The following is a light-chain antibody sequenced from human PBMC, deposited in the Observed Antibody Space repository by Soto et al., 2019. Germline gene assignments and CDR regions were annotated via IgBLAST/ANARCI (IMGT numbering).Light chain of an antibody. CDR3: QHYVCSTGFP. CDR2: GAS. Sequence: DIVLTQSPGTLSLSPGERATLSCRASQSVSSSYLAWYQQKPGQAPRLLIYGASSRATGIPDRFSGSGSGTDVSLTISRLEPEDCGVDLHQHYVCSTGFPFGPGTKVEIK. V-gene: IGKV3-20*01. CDR1: QSVSSSY. J-gene: IGKJ3*01.